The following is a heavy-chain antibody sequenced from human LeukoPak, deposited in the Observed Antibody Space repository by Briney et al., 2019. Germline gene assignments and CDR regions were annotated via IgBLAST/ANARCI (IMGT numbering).Heavy chain of an antibody. CDR3: ARGRTRVGFDITMVRGVIFDY. J-gene: IGHJ4*02. CDR1: GGSISSGGYY. CDR2: IYYSGST. D-gene: IGHD3-10*01. V-gene: IGHV4-31*03. Sequence: SETLSLTCTVSGGSISSGGYYWSWIRQHPGKGLEWIGYIYYSGSTYYNPSLKSRVTISVDTSKNQFSLKLSSVTAADTAVYYCARGRTRVGFDITMVRGVIFDYWGQGTLVTVSS.